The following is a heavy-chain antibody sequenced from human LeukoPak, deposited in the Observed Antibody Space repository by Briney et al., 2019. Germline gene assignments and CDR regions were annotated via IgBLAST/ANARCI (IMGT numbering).Heavy chain of an antibody. Sequence: ASVKVSCKASGYTFTGYYMHWVRQAPGQGLEWMGWINPNSGGTNYAQKFQGRVTMTRDTSISTAYMELSRLRSDDTAVYYCARYIEYYDFWSGSDAWFDPWGQGTLVTDSS. J-gene: IGHJ5*02. V-gene: IGHV1-2*02. D-gene: IGHD3-3*01. CDR2: INPNSGGT. CDR1: GYTFTGYY. CDR3: ARYIEYYDFWSGSDAWFDP.